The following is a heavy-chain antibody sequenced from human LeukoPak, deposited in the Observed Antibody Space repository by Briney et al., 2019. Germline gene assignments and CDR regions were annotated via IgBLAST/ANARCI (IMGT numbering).Heavy chain of an antibody. V-gene: IGHV3-23*01. D-gene: IGHD6-19*01. CDR1: GFTFSTYA. CDR3: AKDLAPSSGWYWSNVYYYYGMDV. J-gene: IGHJ6*02. CDR2: IGDTT. Sequence: PGGSLRLSCAAPGFTFSTYAMSWVRQAPGKGLEWVSAIGDTTYYVDSVKGRFTISRDNSKNTLYLQMNSLRAEDTAVYYCAKDLAPSSGWYWSNVYYYYGMDVWGQGTTVTVSS.